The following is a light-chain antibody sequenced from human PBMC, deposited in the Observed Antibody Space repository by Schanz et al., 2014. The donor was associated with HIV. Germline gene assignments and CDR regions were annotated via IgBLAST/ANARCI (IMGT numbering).Light chain of an antibody. Sequence: DIQMTQSPSSLSAFVGDTVSITCRASQTISISLNWYQQKPGKAPDLLIYASSTLHSGVPSRFSGSGYGTDFTLTINCLQSEDFATYYCQQYYSYPRTFGQGTKGAIK. J-gene: IGKJ1*01. CDR2: ASS. CDR3: QQYYSYPRT. CDR1: QTISIS. V-gene: IGKV1-39*01.